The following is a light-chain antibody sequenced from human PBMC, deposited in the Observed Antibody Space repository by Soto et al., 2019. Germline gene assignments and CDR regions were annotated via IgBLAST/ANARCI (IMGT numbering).Light chain of an antibody. V-gene: IGKV3-11*01. CDR2: DAS. J-gene: IGKJ5*01. CDR3: QQRYNWPPIT. CDR1: QSVSSY. Sequence: IVLTQSPATLSLSPGERAALSCRASQSVSSYLAWYQQKPGQAPRLLIYDASNRATGFPARFSGSGSGTDFTLTISSLQSEDFAVYYCQQRYNWPPITFGQGTRLEI.